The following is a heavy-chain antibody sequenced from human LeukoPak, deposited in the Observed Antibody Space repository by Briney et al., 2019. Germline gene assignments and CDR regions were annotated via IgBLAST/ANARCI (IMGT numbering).Heavy chain of an antibody. V-gene: IGHV1-2*02. CDR2: INPNSGGT. CDR1: GYTFTGYY. CDR3: ARGEYSSSWDHYYFDY. D-gene: IGHD6-13*01. Sequence: ASVKVSCKASGYTFTGYYMHWVQQAPGQGLEWMGWINPNSGGTNYAQTFQGRVTMTRDTSITTAYLEVSSLRSDDTAVYYCARGEYSSSWDHYYFDYWGQGTLVTVSS. J-gene: IGHJ4*02.